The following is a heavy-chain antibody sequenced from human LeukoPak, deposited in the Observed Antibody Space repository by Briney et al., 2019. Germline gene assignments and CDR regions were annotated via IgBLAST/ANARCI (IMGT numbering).Heavy chain of an antibody. CDR3: ARDRGGSYSIDY. Sequence: KVSCKTSGXTFXXSXXHWVRQXPGQGLEXXGLVNCGDGYTNHAQKLQGRVSVTADTSTSTLYMDLTSLTTEDTAIYYCARDRGGSYSIDYWGQGTLVTVSS. CDR1: GXTFXXSX. V-gene: IGHV1-46*01. CDR2: VNCGDGYT. D-gene: IGHD1-26*01. J-gene: IGHJ4*02.